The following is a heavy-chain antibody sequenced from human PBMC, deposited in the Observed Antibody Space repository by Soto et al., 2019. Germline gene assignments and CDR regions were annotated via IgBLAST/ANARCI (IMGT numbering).Heavy chain of an antibody. D-gene: IGHD3-10*01. CDR3: ERDFGEFAKDKLDYSMGV. CDR1: GFTFSDYC. CDR2: ISFDGSKI. V-gene: IGHV3-33*05. Sequence: PGGSLRLSCVTSGFTFSDYCFHWVRQAPGKGLDWVGMISFDGSKINYAESVKGRFTISRDPSKNTLYLQMTSLTAEDAAVYYWERDFGEFAKDKLDYSMGVWGQGTTVTVSS. J-gene: IGHJ6*02.